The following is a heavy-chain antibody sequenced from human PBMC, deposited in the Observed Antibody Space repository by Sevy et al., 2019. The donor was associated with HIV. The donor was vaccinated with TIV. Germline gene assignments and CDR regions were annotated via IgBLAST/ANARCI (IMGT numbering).Heavy chain of an antibody. CDR1: GFTFSSYG. CDR2: ISYDGSNK. J-gene: IGHJ6*02. CDR3: AKDGGLSGYEPLLYYGMDV. Sequence: GSLRLSCAASGFTFSSYGMHWVRQAPGKGLEWVAVISYDGSNKYYADSVKGRFTISRDNSKNTLYLQMNSLRAEDTAVYYCAKDGGLSGYEPLLYYGMDVWGQWTTVTVSS. D-gene: IGHD5-12*01. V-gene: IGHV3-30*18.